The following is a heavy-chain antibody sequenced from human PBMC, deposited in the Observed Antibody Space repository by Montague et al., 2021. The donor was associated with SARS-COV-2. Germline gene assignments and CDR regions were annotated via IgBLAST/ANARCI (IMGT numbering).Heavy chain of an antibody. V-gene: IGHV3-9*01. Sequence: SLRLSCAASGFTYGDYAMHWVRQAPGKGLEWVSGINWNSGTRAYADSVKGRFTISRDNTKTSLYLQMNSLTTDDTAFYYCAKDSGTGFVTRVSIEYWGQGILVTVSS. CDR2: INWNSGTR. CDR3: AKDSGTGFVTRVSIEY. D-gene: IGHD2/OR15-2a*01. J-gene: IGHJ4*02. CDR1: GFTYGDYA.